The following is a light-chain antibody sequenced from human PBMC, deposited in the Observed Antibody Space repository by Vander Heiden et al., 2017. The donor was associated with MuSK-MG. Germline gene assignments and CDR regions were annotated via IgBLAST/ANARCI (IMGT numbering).Light chain of an antibody. J-gene: IGKJ4*01. Sequence: EIVLTQSPATLSLSPGERATLSCRASQSVSSYLAWYHQKPGQAPRLLIYDASNRDTGIPARFSGSGSGTDFTLTISSLEPEDFAIYYCQQYSNSPGITFGGGTRVEIK. V-gene: IGKV3-11*01. CDR2: DAS. CDR3: QQYSNSPGIT. CDR1: QSVSSY.